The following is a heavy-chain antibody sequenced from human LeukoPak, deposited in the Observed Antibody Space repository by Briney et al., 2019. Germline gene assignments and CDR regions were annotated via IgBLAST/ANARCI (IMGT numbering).Heavy chain of an antibody. D-gene: IGHD3-22*01. V-gene: IGHV1-2*02. CDR1: GYTFTCYY. CDR2: INPNSGGT. J-gene: IGHJ4*02. CDR3: ARVRYYYDSSGYPDY. Sequence: SSVKVTFKCSGYTFTCYYMHRLRPPPAQGLEWMGWINPNSGGTNYAQKCQGRVTMTRDTSISTAYMELSRLRSDDTAVYYCARVRYYYDSSGYPDYWGQGTLVTVSS.